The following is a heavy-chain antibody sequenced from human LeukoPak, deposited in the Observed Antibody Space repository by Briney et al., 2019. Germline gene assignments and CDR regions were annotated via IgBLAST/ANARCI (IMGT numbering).Heavy chain of an antibody. D-gene: IGHD6-13*01. J-gene: IGHJ6*02. CDR1: GFTFSSYG. Sequence: PGGSLRLSCAASGFTFSSYGMHWVRQAPGKGLEWVAVIWYDGSNKYYADSVKGRFTISRDNSKNTLYLQMNSPRAEDTAVYYCARDHSSSWYWDYYYGMDVWGQGTTVTVSS. CDR2: IWYDGSNK. CDR3: ARDHSSSWYWDYYYGMDV. V-gene: IGHV3-33*01.